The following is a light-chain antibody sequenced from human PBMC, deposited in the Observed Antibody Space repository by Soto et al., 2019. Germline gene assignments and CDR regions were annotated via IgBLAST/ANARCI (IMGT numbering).Light chain of an antibody. Sequence: QSALTQPASVSGSPGQSIAISCTGSSSDVGIYNYVSWYQQHPGKVPKLIIYEVTNRPSGVSNRFSGSKSGNTASLTISGLQAEDEADYYCSSYTTSSTRVFGTETKVTVL. CDR2: EVT. V-gene: IGLV2-14*01. J-gene: IGLJ1*01. CDR1: SSDVGIYNY. CDR3: SSYTTSSTRV.